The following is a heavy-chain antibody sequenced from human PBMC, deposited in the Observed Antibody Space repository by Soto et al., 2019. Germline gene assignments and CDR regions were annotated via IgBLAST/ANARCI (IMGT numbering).Heavy chain of an antibody. D-gene: IGHD2-2*01. CDR2: ISSSSSYI. CDR1: GFTFSSYS. Sequence: GGSLRLSCAASGFTFSSYSMNWVRQAPGKGLEWVSSISSSSSYIYYADSVKGRFTISRDNAKNSLYLQMNSLRAEDTAVYYCARDHSVYQLLLDDAFDIWGQGTMVTVSS. J-gene: IGHJ3*02. CDR3: ARDHSVYQLLLDDAFDI. V-gene: IGHV3-21*01.